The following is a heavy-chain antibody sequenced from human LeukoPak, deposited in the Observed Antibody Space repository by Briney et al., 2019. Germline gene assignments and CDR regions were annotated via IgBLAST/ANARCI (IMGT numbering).Heavy chain of an antibody. CDR2: ISYDGSNK. D-gene: IGHD1-26*01. Sequence: GGSLRLSCAASGFTFSSYGMHWVRQAPGKGLEWVAVISYDGSNKYYADSVKGRFTISRDNSKNTLYLQMNSLRAEGTAVYYCAKGSGISFDPWGQGTLVTVSS. J-gene: IGHJ5*02. V-gene: IGHV3-30*18. CDR3: AKGSGISFDP. CDR1: GFTFSSYG.